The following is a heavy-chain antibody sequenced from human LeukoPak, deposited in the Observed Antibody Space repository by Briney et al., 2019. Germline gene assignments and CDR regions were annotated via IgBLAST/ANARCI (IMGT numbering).Heavy chain of an antibody. CDR2: ITPNSGDT. Sequence: ASVTVSCTASGYTFTGYYMHWVRQAPGQGLEWMGWITPNSGDTNYAQKFQGRVTMTRDTSITTAYMELSSLRSDDTAVYYCAREYSSGWSLEHWGQGTLVTVSS. CDR1: GYTFTGYY. CDR3: AREYSSGWSLEH. D-gene: IGHD6-19*01. J-gene: IGHJ1*01. V-gene: IGHV1-2*02.